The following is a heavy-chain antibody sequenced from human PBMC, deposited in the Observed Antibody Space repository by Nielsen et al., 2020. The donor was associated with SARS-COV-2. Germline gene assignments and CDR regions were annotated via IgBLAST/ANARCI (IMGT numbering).Heavy chain of an antibody. CDR2: ISSSGSTI. J-gene: IGHJ3*02. D-gene: IGHD6-13*01. V-gene: IGHV3-11*01. Sequence: GESLKISCAASGFTFSDSYMSWLRQAPGKGLEWVSNISSSGSTIYYADSVKGRFTISRDNAKNSLYLQMNSLRAEDTAVYYCARDQAAAGTNDAFDIWGQGTMVTVSS. CDR3: ARDQAAAGTNDAFDI. CDR1: GFTFSDSY.